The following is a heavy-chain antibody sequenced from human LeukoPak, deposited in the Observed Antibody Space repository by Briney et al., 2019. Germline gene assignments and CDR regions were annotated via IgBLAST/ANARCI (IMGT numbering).Heavy chain of an antibody. V-gene: IGHV1-18*01. CDR1: GYTFTSYG. CDR3: ARDRWELPTRFLEWLSPFEGMDV. Sequence: ASVKVSCKASGYTFTSYGISGVRQAPGQGLEWMGWISAYNGNTNYAQKLQGRVTMTTDTSTSTAYMELRSLRSDDTAVYYCARDRWELPTRFLEWLSPFEGMDVWGQGTTVTVSS. D-gene: IGHD3-3*01. CDR2: ISAYNGNT. J-gene: IGHJ6*02.